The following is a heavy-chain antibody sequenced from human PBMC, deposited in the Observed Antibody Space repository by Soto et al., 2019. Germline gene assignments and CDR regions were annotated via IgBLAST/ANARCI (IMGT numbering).Heavy chain of an antibody. Sequence: SVKVSCKASGGTLSSYGISWVRQAPGQGLEWVAGIIPIFGTAKYAQKFQGRVTITADESTSTAYMELTSLRSEDSAVYYFARDRAEGCSTTSCYASGLVWFDPWGQGTLVTVSS. D-gene: IGHD2-2*01. J-gene: IGHJ5*02. CDR2: IIPIFGTA. CDR1: GGTLSSYG. V-gene: IGHV1-69*13. CDR3: ARDRAEGCSTTSCYASGLVWFDP.